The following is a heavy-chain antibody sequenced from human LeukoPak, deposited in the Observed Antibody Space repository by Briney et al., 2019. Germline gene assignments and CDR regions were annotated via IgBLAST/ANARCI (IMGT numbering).Heavy chain of an antibody. D-gene: IGHD3-9*01. V-gene: IGHV3-48*03. J-gene: IGHJ4*02. CDR2: ISSSGSTI. CDR1: GFTFSSYE. Sequence: GGSLRLSCAASGFTFSSYEMTWVRQAPGKGLEWVSYISSSGSTIYYADSVKGRFTISRDNAKNSLYLQMNSLRAEDTAVYYCARDSFDSGSSPSDFWGQGTLVTVSS. CDR3: ARDSFDSGSSPSDF.